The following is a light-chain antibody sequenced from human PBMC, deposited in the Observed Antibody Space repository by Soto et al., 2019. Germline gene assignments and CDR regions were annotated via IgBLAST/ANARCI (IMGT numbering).Light chain of an antibody. V-gene: IGLV2-14*01. CDR1: SSDVGGSNH. CDR3: ISYISTTTSYV. J-gene: IGLJ1*01. Sequence: QSVLTQPASVSGYPGQSITISCTGTSSDVGGSNHVAWYQQHPGKVPKLIIYEVSRRPSGISNRFSGSKSGNMASLTISGLQAEDEADYYCISYISTTTSYVFGTGTKVTVL. CDR2: EVS.